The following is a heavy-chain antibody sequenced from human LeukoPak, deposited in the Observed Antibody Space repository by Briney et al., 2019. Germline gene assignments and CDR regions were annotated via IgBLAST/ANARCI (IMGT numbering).Heavy chain of an antibody. Sequence: GASVKVSCKASGGTFSSYAISWVRQAPGQGLEWMGGIIPIFGTANYAQMFQGRVTITADESTSTAYMELSSLRPEDTAVYYCAREADYYDSSGLPYFDYWGQGTLVTVSS. V-gene: IGHV1-69*13. CDR1: GGTFSSYA. CDR2: IIPIFGTA. D-gene: IGHD3-22*01. J-gene: IGHJ4*02. CDR3: AREADYYDSSGLPYFDY.